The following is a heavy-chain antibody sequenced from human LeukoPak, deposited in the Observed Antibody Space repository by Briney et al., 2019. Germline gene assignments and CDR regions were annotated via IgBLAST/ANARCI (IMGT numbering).Heavy chain of an antibody. D-gene: IGHD3-22*01. CDR3: ARFTMIALFDD. J-gene: IGHJ4*02. CDR2: IYHAGIT. V-gene: IGHV4-38-2*02. CDR1: GYSISSGYY. Sequence: SETLSLTCTVSGYSISSGYYWVWIRQPPGKGLEWIGSIYHAGITYYNSSLKSRVTISIDTSKNRFSLKLSSATAADTALYYCARFTMIALFDDWGQGTLVTVSS.